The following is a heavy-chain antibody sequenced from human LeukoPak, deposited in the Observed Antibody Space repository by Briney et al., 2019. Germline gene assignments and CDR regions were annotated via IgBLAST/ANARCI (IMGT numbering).Heavy chain of an antibody. CDR3: ARVSSGWDAFDI. Sequence: ASVKVSCKASGYTFTGYYMHWVRQAPGQGLEWMGWINPNSGGTNYAQKFQDWVTMTRDTSISTAYMELSRLRSDDTAVYYCARVSSGWDAFDIWGQGTMVTVSS. J-gene: IGHJ3*02. V-gene: IGHV1-2*04. CDR1: GYTFTGYY. D-gene: IGHD6-19*01. CDR2: INPNSGGT.